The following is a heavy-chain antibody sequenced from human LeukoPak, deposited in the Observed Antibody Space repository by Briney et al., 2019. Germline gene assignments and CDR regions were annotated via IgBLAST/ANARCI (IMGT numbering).Heavy chain of an antibody. CDR1: GGTFSSYA. V-gene: IGHV1-69*13. Sequence: SVKLSCKASGGTFSSYAISWVRQAPGQGLEWMGGIIPIFGTANYTQKFQGRVTITADESTSTAYMELSSLRSEDTAVYYCARDGVETVEMAPKYAFDIWGQGTIITASS. CDR2: IIPIFGTA. CDR3: ARDGVETVEMAPKYAFDI. J-gene: IGHJ3*02. D-gene: IGHD5-24*01.